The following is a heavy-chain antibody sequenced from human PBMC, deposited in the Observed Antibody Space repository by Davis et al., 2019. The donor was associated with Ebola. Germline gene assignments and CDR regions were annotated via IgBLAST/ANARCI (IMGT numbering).Heavy chain of an antibody. V-gene: IGHV1-69*13. CDR2: IIPIFGTA. J-gene: IGHJ6*02. Sequence: AASVKVSCKASGGTFSSYAISWVRQAPGQGLEWMGGIIPIFGTANYAQKFQGRVTITADESTSTAYMELSSLRSEDTAVYYCATPSEMVAAPYYYYYGMDVWGQGTTVTVSS. CDR3: ATPSEMVAAPYYYYYGMDV. CDR1: GGTFSSYA. D-gene: IGHD2-15*01.